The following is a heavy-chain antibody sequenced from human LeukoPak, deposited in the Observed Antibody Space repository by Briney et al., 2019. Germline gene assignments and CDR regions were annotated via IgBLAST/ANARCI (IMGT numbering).Heavy chain of an antibody. CDR3: ARLITYYDILTGSGWFDP. J-gene: IGHJ5*02. V-gene: IGHV5-51*01. D-gene: IGHD3-9*01. Sequence: GESLKISCKGSGYSFTSYWIGWVRQMPGKGLEWMGIIYPGDSDTRYSPSFQGQVTISADKSISTAYLQWSSLKASDTAMYYCARLITYYDILTGSGWFDPWGQGTLVTVSS. CDR2: IYPGDSDT. CDR1: GYSFTSYW.